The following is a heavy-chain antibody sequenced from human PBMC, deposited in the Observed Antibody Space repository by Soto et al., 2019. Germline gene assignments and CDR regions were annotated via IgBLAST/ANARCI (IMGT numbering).Heavy chain of an antibody. CDR3: ARSGYYYDSSGERKAFYAFDI. CDR1: GGTFSSYA. D-gene: IGHD3-22*01. Sequence: GASVKVSCKASGGTFSSYASSWGRQALGQGLEWRGGIIPVFGTENYRQKIQSRVTISADKATSTAYMELSSVRSEDTGVYYCARSGYYYDSSGERKAFYAFDIWGQGTMVTVSS. J-gene: IGHJ3*02. V-gene: IGHV1-69*06. CDR2: IIPVFGTE.